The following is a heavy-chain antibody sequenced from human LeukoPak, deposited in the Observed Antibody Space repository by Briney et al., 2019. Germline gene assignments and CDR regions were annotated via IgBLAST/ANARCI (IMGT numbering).Heavy chain of an antibody. V-gene: IGHV1-18*03. CDR1: SYTFTRYG. CDR3: ARGGGYCSGGSCYHYFDY. CDR2: ISGSNGNT. J-gene: IGHJ4*02. D-gene: IGHD2-15*01. Sequence: GASVKVSCKASSYTFTRYGISWVRQAPGQGLEWMGWISGSNGNTNYAQEFQGRVTITRDTSASTAYMELSSLRSEDMAVYYCARGGGYCSGGSCYHYFDYWGQGTLVTVSS.